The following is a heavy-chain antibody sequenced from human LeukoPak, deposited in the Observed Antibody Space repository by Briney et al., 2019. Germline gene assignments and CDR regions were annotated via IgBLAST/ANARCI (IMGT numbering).Heavy chain of an antibody. Sequence: PGRSLRLSCAASGFTFSSYGMHWVRRAPGKGLEWVAVIWYDGSNKYYADSVKGRFTISRDNSKNTLYLQMNSLRAEDTAVYYCARRAIAAAVDYWGQGTLVTVSS. CDR3: ARRAIAAAVDY. J-gene: IGHJ4*02. D-gene: IGHD6-13*01. CDR1: GFTFSSYG. CDR2: IWYDGSNK. V-gene: IGHV3-33*01.